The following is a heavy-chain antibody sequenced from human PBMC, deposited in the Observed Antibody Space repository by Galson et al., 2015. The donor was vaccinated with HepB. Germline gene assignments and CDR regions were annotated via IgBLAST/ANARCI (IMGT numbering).Heavy chain of an antibody. CDR1: GYTFSTYY. D-gene: IGHD2-2*01. CDR2: INPSGGRT. J-gene: IGHJ3*02. Sequence: GYTFSTYYIHWVRQAPGQGLEWTGIINPSGGRTNYAQKFQDRVTMTRDTSTSTVYMQLSSLRSEDTAVYYCATIRVGFCITTSCKADDFDIWGQGTMVTVSS. V-gene: IGHV1-46*01. CDR3: ATIRVGFCITTSCKADDFDI.